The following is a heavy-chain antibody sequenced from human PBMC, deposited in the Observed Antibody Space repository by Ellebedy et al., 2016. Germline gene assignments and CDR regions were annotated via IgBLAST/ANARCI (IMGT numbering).Heavy chain of an antibody. J-gene: IGHJ6*02. Sequence: HTGGSLRLSCAASGFTFSSYWMHWVRQVPGKGLVWVSRIKGDGSERNYADSVKGRFTISRDNAKNTLYLQMNSLSAEDTAVYYCARAGAYSSASFYYFYGMDVWGQGTTVTVSS. V-gene: IGHV3-74*01. D-gene: IGHD6-6*01. CDR3: ARAGAYSSASFYYFYGMDV. CDR2: IKGDGSER. CDR1: GFTFSSYW.